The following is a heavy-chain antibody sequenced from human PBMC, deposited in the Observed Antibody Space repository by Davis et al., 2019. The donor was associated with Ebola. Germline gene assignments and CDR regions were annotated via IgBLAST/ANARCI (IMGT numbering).Heavy chain of an antibody. D-gene: IGHD3-10*01. V-gene: IGHV1-69*13. J-gene: IGHJ6*02. CDR2: IIPIFGTA. CDR1: GGTFSSYA. Sequence: SVKVSCKASGGTFSSYAISWVRQAPGQGLEWMGGIIPIFGTANYASKFQGRVTITADESTSTAYMELSSLRSEDTAVYYCALEGFYYGSGSYYSRYYGMDVWGQGTTVTVSS. CDR3: ALEGFYYGSGSYYSRYYGMDV.